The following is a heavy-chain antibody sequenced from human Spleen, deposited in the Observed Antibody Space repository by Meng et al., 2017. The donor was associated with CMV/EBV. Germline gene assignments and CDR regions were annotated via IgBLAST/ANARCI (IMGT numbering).Heavy chain of an antibody. D-gene: IGHD2-21*02. V-gene: IGHV4-4*07. CDR2: IYSSGST. J-gene: IGHJ4*02. Sequence: VHLDQRGPGLLIPSGPPSPPCTVSGGSSRGYSWSWIRQPAGKGLEWIGRIYSSGSTNYNPSLKSRVTVSVDTSKTQFSLRLSSVTAADTAVYYCARVGAYCGGDCYLDYWGQGTLVTVSS. CDR1: GGSSRGYS. CDR3: ARVGAYCGGDCYLDY.